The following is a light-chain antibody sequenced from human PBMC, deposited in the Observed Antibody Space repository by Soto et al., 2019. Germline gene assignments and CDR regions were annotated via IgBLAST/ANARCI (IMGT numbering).Light chain of an antibody. CDR2: DAS. J-gene: IGKJ4*01. CDR3: QHRAKWPLT. CDR1: QSVSSF. V-gene: IGKV3-11*01. Sequence: EIVLTQSPATLSLSPGERATLSCRASQSVSSFLAWYQQKPGQAPRRLIYDASNRATGIPARFSGSGSGTDFSLTTSGLAPEDFPVYYCQHRAKWPLTFGGGTKVEIK.